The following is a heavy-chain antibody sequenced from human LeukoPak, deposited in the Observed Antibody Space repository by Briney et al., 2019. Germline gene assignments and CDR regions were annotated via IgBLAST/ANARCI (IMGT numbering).Heavy chain of an antibody. CDR3: ARDSRTVSDAFDI. D-gene: IGHD4-17*01. Sequence: GGSLRLSCTVSGFTVSSNSMSWVRQAPGKGLEWVSFIYSDNTHYSDSVKGRFTISRDNSKNTLYLQMNSLRAEDTAVYYCARDSRTVSDAFDIWGQGTMVTVSS. J-gene: IGHJ3*02. CDR2: IYSDNT. CDR1: GFTVSSNS. V-gene: IGHV3-53*01.